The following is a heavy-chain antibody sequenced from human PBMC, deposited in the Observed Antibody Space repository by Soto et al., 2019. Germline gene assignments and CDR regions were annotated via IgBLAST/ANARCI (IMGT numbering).Heavy chain of an antibody. Sequence: GGSLRLSCAASGFTFSSYGMHWVRQAPGKGLEWVAVISYDGSNKYYADSVKRRFTISRDNSKNTLYLQMNSLRAEDTAVYYCAKGLVSDDSSGYFFDYWGQGTLVTVSS. CDR2: ISYDGSNK. CDR1: GFTFSSYG. V-gene: IGHV3-30*18. D-gene: IGHD3-22*01. CDR3: AKGLVSDDSSGYFFDY. J-gene: IGHJ4*02.